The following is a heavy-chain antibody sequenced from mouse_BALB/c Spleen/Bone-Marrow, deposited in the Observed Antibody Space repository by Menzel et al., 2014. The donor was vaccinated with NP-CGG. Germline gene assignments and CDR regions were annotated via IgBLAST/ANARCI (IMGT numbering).Heavy chain of an antibody. CDR1: GFNIKDTY. V-gene: IGHV14-3*02. Sequence: DVKLQESGAERVKPGASVKLSCTASGFNIKDTYMYWVKQRPEQGLERIGRIDPANGNTKYDPKFQGKATITADTSSNTGYLQLSSVTSEDTAVYYCAMITTGAWFAYWGQGTLVTVSA. D-gene: IGHD2-4*01. CDR3: AMITTGAWFAY. J-gene: IGHJ3*01. CDR2: IDPANGNT.